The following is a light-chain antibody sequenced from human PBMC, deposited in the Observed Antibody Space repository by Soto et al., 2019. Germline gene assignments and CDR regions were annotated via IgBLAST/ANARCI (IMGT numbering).Light chain of an antibody. CDR1: TGAVTSGHY. CDR2: DTS. CDR3: LLCYGGSGV. V-gene: IGLV7-46*01. J-gene: IGLJ2*01. Sequence: QAVVTQEPSLTVSPGGTVTLTCGSSTGAVTSGHYPYWFQQKSGQAPRTLIYDTSNKHSWTPARFSGSLLGGKAALTLSGAQQEDESDDYCLLCYGGSGVFGGGTKVTVL.